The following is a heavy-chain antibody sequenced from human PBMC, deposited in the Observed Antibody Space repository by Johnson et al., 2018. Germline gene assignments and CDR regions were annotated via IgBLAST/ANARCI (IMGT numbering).Heavy chain of an antibody. CDR3: AKGRVERRCGFGV. J-gene: IGHJ3*01. D-gene: IGHD2-21*01. Sequence: VQLVESGGGLVQPGGSLRLSCAASGFSFSSHAMTWVRQAPGKGLEWVSVVLHDGYSKYADSVKGRFPISRDNSKDTLYLQMNSLTAEDSAIYYCAKGRVERRCGFGVWCQGTMVTVSS. V-gene: IGHV3-23*04. CDR1: GFSFSSHA. CDR2: VLHDGYS.